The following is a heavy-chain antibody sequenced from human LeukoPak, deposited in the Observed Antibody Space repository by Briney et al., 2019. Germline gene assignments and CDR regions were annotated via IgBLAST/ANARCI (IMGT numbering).Heavy chain of an antibody. V-gene: IGHV3-15*01. CDR3: TTEGYGSGWYPWFDY. CDR2: IKSKTDGGAT. Sequence: GGSLRLSCAASDFTFRNAWMSWVRQAPGKGLEWVGRIKSKTDGGATDYAAPVKGRFTIPRDDSKTTLYLQMNSLKTEDTAVYYCTTEGYGSGWYPWFDYWGQGTLVTVSS. D-gene: IGHD6-19*01. CDR1: DFTFRNAW. J-gene: IGHJ4*02.